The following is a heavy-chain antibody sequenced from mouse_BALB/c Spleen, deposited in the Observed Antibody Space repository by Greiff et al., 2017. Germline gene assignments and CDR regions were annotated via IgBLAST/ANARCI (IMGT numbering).Heavy chain of an antibody. J-gene: IGHJ4*01. V-gene: IGHV5-6*01. CDR2: ISSGGSYT. D-gene: IGHD2-1*01. CDR3: ARQDYGNYFDY. Sequence: EVKLVESGGDLVKPGGSLKLSCAASGFTFSSYGMSWVRQTPDKRLEWVATISSGGSYTYYPDSVKGRFTISRDNAKNTLYLQMSSLKSEDTAMYYCARQDYGNYFDYWGQGTSVTVSS. CDR1: GFTFSSYG.